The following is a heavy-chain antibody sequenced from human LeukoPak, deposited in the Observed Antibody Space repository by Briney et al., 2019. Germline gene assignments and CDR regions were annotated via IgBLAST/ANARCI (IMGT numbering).Heavy chain of an antibody. J-gene: IGHJ4*02. Sequence: GVSLRLSCAASGFIVYSYAMSWVRQAPGKGLEWVSSVSGGSRCTYYPDSVKGRFTISSGNSKNELFLQMDSLRVEDSALYYCAKELWRRFDFDYWGQGILVTVSS. D-gene: IGHD5-12*01. CDR3: AKELWRRFDFDY. CDR2: VSGGSRCT. CDR1: GFIVYSYA. V-gene: IGHV3-23*01.